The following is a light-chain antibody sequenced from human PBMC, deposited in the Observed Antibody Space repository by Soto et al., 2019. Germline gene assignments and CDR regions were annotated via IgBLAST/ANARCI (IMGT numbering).Light chain of an antibody. Sequence: DIQMTQSPSSVSASVGDRVTITCRASQGISTWLAXYQQKPGKAPKLLIYGASSLQSGVTSRFSGSGSGTDFTLTISNLRPEDFATYYCQQANSFPISFGQGTRLEIK. CDR1: QGISTW. V-gene: IGKV1D-12*01. J-gene: IGKJ5*01. CDR2: GAS. CDR3: QQANSFPIS.